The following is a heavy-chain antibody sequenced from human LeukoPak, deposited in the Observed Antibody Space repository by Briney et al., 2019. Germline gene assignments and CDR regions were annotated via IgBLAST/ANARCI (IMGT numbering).Heavy chain of an antibody. CDR3: TRYRDIVVVPAAIVDY. CDR1: GFTFGDYA. Sequence: PVGFLRLSCTASGFTFGDYAMSWVRQAPGKGLEGVGCIRSKAYGGTTEYAVSVKGRFTISRDDSKSIANLQMNSLKTEDTAVYYCTRYRDIVVVPAAIVDYWGQGTLVTVSS. V-gene: IGHV3-49*04. J-gene: IGHJ4*02. D-gene: IGHD2-2*01. CDR2: IRSKAYGGTT.